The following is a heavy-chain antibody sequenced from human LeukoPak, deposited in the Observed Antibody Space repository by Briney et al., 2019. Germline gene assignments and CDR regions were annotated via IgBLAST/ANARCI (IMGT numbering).Heavy chain of an antibody. Sequence: TGGSLRLSCAVSADSFISHTMIWVRQAPGKGLEWISSIGYGGSPIYYADSVKGRFGISRDDATTSLYLHMHRLRAEDTSFYYCAREYDSRARFDSWGQGILVTVSS. D-gene: IGHD4-11*01. J-gene: IGHJ4*02. CDR2: IGYGGSPI. CDR3: AREYDSRARFDS. V-gene: IGHV3-48*01. CDR1: ADSFISHT.